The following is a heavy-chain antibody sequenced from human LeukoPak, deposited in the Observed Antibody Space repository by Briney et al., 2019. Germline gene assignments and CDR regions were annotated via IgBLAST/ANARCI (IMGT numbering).Heavy chain of an antibody. J-gene: IGHJ5*02. Sequence: PSETLSLTCAVSGGSISSSNWWSWVRQPPGKGLEWIGEIYHSGSTNYKPSLKSRVTISVDTSKNQFSLKLSSVTAADTAVYYCARDRGCSGGSCYDNWFDPWGQGTLVTVSS. V-gene: IGHV4-4*02. CDR3: ARDRGCSGGSCYDNWFDP. CDR1: GGSISSSNW. CDR2: IYHSGST. D-gene: IGHD2-15*01.